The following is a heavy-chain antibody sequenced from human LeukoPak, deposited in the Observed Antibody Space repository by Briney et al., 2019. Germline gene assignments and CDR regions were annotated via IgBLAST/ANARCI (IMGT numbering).Heavy chain of an antibody. CDR2: INPNSGGT. D-gene: IGHD3-22*01. Sequence: ASVKVSCKASGYTFTGYYMHWARQAPGQGLEWMGWINPNSGGTNYAQKFQGRVTMTRDTSISTAYMDLSRLRSDDTAVYYCARGGITMIVVVRDYWGQGTLVTVSS. J-gene: IGHJ4*02. CDR1: GYTFTGYY. V-gene: IGHV1-2*02. CDR3: ARGGITMIVVVRDY.